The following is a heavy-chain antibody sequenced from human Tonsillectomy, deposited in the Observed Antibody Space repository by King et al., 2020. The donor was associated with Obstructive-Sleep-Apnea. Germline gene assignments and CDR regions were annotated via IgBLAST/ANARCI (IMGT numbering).Heavy chain of an antibody. D-gene: IGHD3-22*01. CDR3: ARVDYDSSAYAFDY. CDR1: GYSFTDYW. J-gene: IGHJ4*02. Sequence: QLVQSGAEVKKPGESLRISCKASGYSFTDYWIGWVRQMPGKGLEWMGIIYPGNSDTKNGPSFQGQVTISVDTSISSTYLQWSSLKASDTAMYYCARVDYDSSAYAFDYWGQGTLVTVSS. V-gene: IGHV5-51*01. CDR2: IYPGNSDT.